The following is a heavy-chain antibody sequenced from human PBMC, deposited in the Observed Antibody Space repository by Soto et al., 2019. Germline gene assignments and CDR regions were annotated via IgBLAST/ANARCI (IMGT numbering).Heavy chain of an antibody. CDR2: IYWDDDK. CDR3: SHKDSGYDFVAS. D-gene: IGHD5-12*01. CDR1: GFSLSTSGVG. Sequence: QLTLKESGPTLVKPTQTLTLTCTFAGFSLSTSGVGMGWIRPHPGKALAWLGIIYWDDDKCYSPSLKSMLNINKDTSTNHVVLTMTNMDPVETATNYCSHKDSGYDFVASWGQGTLVTVFS. V-gene: IGHV2-5*02. J-gene: IGHJ4*02.